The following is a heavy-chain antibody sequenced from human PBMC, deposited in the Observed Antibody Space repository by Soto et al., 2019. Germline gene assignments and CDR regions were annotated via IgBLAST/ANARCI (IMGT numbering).Heavy chain of an antibody. CDR1: GGTFSSYA. CDR2: IIPIFGTA. D-gene: IGHD2-15*01. CDR3: GAVGGSGGSCYSFYYGMDV. J-gene: IGHJ6*02. Sequence: QVQLVQSGAEVKKPGSSVKVSCKASGGTFSSYAISWVRQAPGQGLEWMGGIIPIFGTANYAQKFQGRVTITADESTSTAYMELSGLRSEDTAVYYCGAVGGSGGSCYSFYYGMDVWGQGTTVTVSS. V-gene: IGHV1-69*12.